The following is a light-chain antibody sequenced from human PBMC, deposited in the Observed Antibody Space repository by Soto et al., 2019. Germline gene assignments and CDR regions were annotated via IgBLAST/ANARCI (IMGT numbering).Light chain of an antibody. CDR1: QSVSSSY. CDR2: GAS. Sequence: EIVLTQSPGTLSLSPGESATLCCRASQSVSSSYLAWYQQKPGQAPRLLIYGASSRATGIPDRFSGSGSGTDFTLTISRLEPEDFAVYYCQQFGSSPLYTFGQGTKLEIK. V-gene: IGKV3-20*01. J-gene: IGKJ2*01. CDR3: QQFGSSPLYT.